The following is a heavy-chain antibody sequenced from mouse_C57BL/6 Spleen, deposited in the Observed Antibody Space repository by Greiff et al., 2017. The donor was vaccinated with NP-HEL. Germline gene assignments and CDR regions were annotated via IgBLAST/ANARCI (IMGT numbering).Heavy chain of an antibody. Sequence: VKLMESGAELARPGASVKLSCKASGYTFTSYGISWVKQRTGQGLEWIGEIYPRSGNTYYNEKFKGKATLTADKSSSTAYMELSSLTSEDSAVYYCARRDYDKEDYWGQGTTLTVSS. J-gene: IGHJ2*01. CDR1: GYTFTSYG. V-gene: IGHV1-81*01. CDR3: ARRDYDKEDY. D-gene: IGHD2-4*01. CDR2: IYPRSGNT.